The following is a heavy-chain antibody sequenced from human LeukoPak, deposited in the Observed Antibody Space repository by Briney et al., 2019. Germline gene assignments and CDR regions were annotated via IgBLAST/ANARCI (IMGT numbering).Heavy chain of an antibody. CDR2: IWYDGSKT. CDR1: GFTFSSHG. J-gene: IGHJ5*02. Sequence: GRSLRLSCATSGFTFSSHGMHWVRQAPGKGLEWVADIWYDGSKTYYADSVKGRFTISRDYSKNTLYLHMNNLRAEDTAVYYCAKDLSYGSPWFDPWGQGTLVTVSS. D-gene: IGHD3-10*01. V-gene: IGHV3-33*06. CDR3: AKDLSYGSPWFDP.